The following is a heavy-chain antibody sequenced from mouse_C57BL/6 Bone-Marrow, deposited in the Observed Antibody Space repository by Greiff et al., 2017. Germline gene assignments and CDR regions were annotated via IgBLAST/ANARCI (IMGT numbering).Heavy chain of an antibody. CDR2: INPDSSTI. Sequence: VQLKESGGGLVQPGGSLKLSCAASGIAFSRYWMSWVRRAPGKGLEWIGEINPDSSTINYAPSLKDKFIISRDNAKNTLYLQMSKVRSEDTALYYCARWELRRRYWYFDVWGTGTTVTVSS. D-gene: IGHD2-4*01. CDR3: ARWELRRRYWYFDV. J-gene: IGHJ1*03. V-gene: IGHV4-1*01. CDR1: GIAFSRYW.